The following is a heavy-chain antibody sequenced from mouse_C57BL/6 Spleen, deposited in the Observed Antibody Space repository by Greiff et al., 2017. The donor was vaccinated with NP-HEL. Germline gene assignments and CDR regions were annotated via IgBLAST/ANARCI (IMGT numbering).Heavy chain of an antibody. CDR2: IHPNSGST. V-gene: IGHV1-64*01. CDR3: APYDYDSFAY. J-gene: IGHJ3*01. CDR1: GYTFTSYW. D-gene: IGHD2-4*01. Sequence: VQLQQPGAELVKPGASVKLSCTASGYTFTSYWMHWVKQRPGQGLEWIGMIHPNSGSTNYNEKFKSKATLTVDKSSSTAYMQLSSLTSEDSAVYYCAPYDYDSFAYWGQGTLVTVSA.